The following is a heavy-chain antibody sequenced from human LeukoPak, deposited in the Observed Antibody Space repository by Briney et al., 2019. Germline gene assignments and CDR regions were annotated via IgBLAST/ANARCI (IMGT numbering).Heavy chain of an antibody. J-gene: IGHJ4*02. Sequence: PSETLALTCTVSGGSISTYYWICIRQPPGRGLVCIDDIDYSWCTRFNPSLKRRGSVSIDTSTNQSSLRLSSVTAADTAVYYRARLNGGNWGQGTLVTVSS. D-gene: IGHD3-16*01. CDR3: ARLNGGN. CDR1: GGSISTYY. V-gene: IGHV4-59*08. CDR2: IDYSWCT.